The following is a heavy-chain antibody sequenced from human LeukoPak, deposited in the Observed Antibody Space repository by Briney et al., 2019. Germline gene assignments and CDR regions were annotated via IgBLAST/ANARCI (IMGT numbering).Heavy chain of an antibody. D-gene: IGHD1-26*01. V-gene: IGHV3-30*02. CDR1: GFTFSSYG. CDR3: AKVGGSPAWYYMDV. Sequence: GGSLRLSCAASGFTFSSYGMHWVRQAPGKGLEWVAFIRYDGSNKYYADSVKGRLTISRDNSKNTLYLQMNSLRAEDTAVYYCAKVGGSPAWYYMDVWGKGTTVTVSS. J-gene: IGHJ6*03. CDR2: IRYDGSNK.